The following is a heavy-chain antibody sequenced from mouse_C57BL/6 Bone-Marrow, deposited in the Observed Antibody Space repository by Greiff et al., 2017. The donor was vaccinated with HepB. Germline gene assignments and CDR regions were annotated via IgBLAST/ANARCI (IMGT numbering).Heavy chain of an antibody. D-gene: IGHD2-1*01. CDR2: IYPGGGYT. V-gene: IGHV1-63*01. CDR1: GYTFTNYW. J-gene: IGHJ1*03. CDR3: ARGDYGKSYWYFDV. Sequence: VQGVESGAELVRPGTSVKMSCKASGYTFTNYWIGWAKQRPGHGLEWIGDIYPGGGYTNYNEKFKGKATLTADKSSSTAYMQFSSLTSEDSAIYYCARGDYGKSYWYFDVWGTGTTVTVSS.